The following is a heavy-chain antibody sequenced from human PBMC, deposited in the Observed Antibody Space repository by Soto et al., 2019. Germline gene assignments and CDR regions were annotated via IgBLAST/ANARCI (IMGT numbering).Heavy chain of an antibody. CDR3: ARPGGWSVDY. CDR2: IYYSGST. J-gene: IGHJ4*02. D-gene: IGHD6-19*01. CDR1: GGSISSYY. V-gene: IGHV4-59*08. Sequence: QVQLQESGPGLVKPSETLSLTCTVSGGSISSYYWSWIRQPPGKGLEWSGYIYYSGSTNYNPSLKSRVTIEAATSKNQLTLRLSSVAAADTSGYYCARPGGWSVDYWGQGTLVTVSS.